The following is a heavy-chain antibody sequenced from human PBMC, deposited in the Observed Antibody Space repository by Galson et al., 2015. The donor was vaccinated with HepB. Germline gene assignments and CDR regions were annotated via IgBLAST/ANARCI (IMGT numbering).Heavy chain of an antibody. J-gene: IGHJ4*02. CDR2: IWYDGSNK. V-gene: IGHV3-33*01. CDR3: ARDAYYYDSSGPRDY. Sequence: SLRLSCAASGFTFSSYGMHWVRQAPGKGLEWVAVIWYDGSNKYYADSVKGRFTISRDNSKNTLYLQMNSLRAEDTAVYYCARDAYYYDSSGPRDYWGQGTLVTVSS. D-gene: IGHD3-22*01. CDR1: GFTFSSYG.